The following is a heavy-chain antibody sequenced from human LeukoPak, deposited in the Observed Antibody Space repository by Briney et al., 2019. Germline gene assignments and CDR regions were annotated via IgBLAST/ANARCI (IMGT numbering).Heavy chain of an antibody. V-gene: IGHV1-69*04. CDR3: ARDCTYYYDSSGYSDY. CDR2: IIPILGIA. D-gene: IGHD3-22*01. Sequence: SVKVSCKASGGTFSSYAISWVRQAPGQGLEWMGRIIPILGIANYAQKFQGSVTITADKSTSTAYMELSSLRSEDTAVYYCARDCTYYYDSSGYSDYWGQGTLVTVSS. CDR1: GGTFSSYA. J-gene: IGHJ4*02.